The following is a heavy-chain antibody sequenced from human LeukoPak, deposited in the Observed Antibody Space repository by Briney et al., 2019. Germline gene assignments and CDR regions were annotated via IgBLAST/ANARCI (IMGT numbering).Heavy chain of an antibody. V-gene: IGHV3-33*01. CDR3: ARALGFQHCSGGSCYELDY. D-gene: IGHD2-15*01. CDR2: IWYDGSNK. Sequence: GGSLRLSCAASGFTFSSYGMHWVRQAPGKGLEWVAVIWYDGSNKYYADSVKGRFTISRDNSKNTLYLQMNSLRAEDTAVYYCARALGFQHCSGGSCYELDYWGQGTLVTVSS. J-gene: IGHJ4*02. CDR1: GFTFSSYG.